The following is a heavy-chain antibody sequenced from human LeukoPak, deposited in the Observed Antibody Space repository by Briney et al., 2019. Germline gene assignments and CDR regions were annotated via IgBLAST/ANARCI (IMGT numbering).Heavy chain of an antibody. V-gene: IGHV4-38-2*02. CDR2: IYHGGYT. J-gene: IGHJ4*02. CDR3: ARGRAIDY. CDR1: GSSVSSGYY. Sequence: KPSETLSLICIVSGSSVSSGYYWGWIRQPPGKGLEWIGSIYHGGYTYYNPALKSRVTISGDTSKNQFSLKLTSVTAADMAVYYCARGRAIDYWGQGTLVTVSS.